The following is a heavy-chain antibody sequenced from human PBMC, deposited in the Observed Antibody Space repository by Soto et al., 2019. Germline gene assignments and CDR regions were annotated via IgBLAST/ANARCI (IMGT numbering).Heavy chain of an antibody. D-gene: IGHD6-19*01. CDR1: GASITTYY. V-gene: IGHV4-59*08. Sequence: SETLSLTCTVSGASITTYYWSWIRQPPGQGLECIGYIYSTRSTNYNPSLESRVTISVDTSKNQFSLKLSSVTAADTAVYYCARRRDTSGWLRHWGQGTLVTVSS. CDR3: ARRRDTSGWLRH. J-gene: IGHJ4*02. CDR2: IYSTRST.